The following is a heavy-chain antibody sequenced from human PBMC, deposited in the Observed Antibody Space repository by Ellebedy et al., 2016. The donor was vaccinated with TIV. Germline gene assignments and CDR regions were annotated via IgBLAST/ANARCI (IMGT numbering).Heavy chain of an antibody. CDR2: IDPSDSYT. V-gene: IGHV5-10-1*01. CDR1: GYSFTNYW. J-gene: IGHJ4*02. CDR3: ARHMNTAMTNDY. D-gene: IGHD5-18*01. Sequence: PGGSLRLSCKGSGYSFTNYWISWVRQMPGKGLEWMGRIDPSDSYTNYSPSFQGHVTISADKFNSTAHLQWSSLKASDTAMYYCARHMNTAMTNDYWGQGTLVTVSS.